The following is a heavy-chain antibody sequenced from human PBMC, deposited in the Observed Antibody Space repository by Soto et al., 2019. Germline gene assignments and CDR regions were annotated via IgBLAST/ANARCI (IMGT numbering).Heavy chain of an antibody. D-gene: IGHD5-18*01. Sequence: PGGSLRLSCAASGFTFDDYAMHWVRQAPGKGLEWVSGVNWNTGSFDYADSVKGRFTISRDNSKNTLYLQMDSLRAEDTAVYYCAKPDTAMVTFSAFDIWGQGTMVTVSS. J-gene: IGHJ3*02. V-gene: IGHV3-9*01. CDR2: VNWNTGSF. CDR1: GFTFDDYA. CDR3: AKPDTAMVTFSAFDI.